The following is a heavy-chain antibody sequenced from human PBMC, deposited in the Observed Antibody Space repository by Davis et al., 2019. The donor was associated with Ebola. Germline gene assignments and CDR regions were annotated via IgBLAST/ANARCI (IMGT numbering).Heavy chain of an antibody. CDR1: GYTFTSYY. V-gene: IGHV1-46*01. CDR3: ARDVYYDSSGYYYSWSGFDY. CDR2: INPSGGST. J-gene: IGHJ4*02. Sequence: ASVKVSCKASGYTFTSYYMHWVRQAPGQGLEWMGIINPSGGSTSYAQKFQGRVTMTRDTSTSTVYMELRSLRSDDTAVYYCARDVYYDSSGYYYSWSGFDYWGQGTLVTVSS. D-gene: IGHD3-22*01.